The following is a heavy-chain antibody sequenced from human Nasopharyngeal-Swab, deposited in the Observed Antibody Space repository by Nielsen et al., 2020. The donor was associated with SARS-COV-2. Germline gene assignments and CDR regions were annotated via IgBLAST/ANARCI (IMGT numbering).Heavy chain of an antibody. D-gene: IGHD6-13*01. J-gene: IGHJ6*02. Sequence: SETLSLTCAVYGGSFSGYYWSWIRQPPGKGLEWIGEINHSGSTNYNPSLKSRVTISVVTSKNQFSLKLSSVTAADTAVYYCARVKGIAAANYYYGMDVWGQGTTVTVSS. V-gene: IGHV4-34*01. CDR2: INHSGST. CDR1: GGSFSGYY. CDR3: ARVKGIAAANYYYGMDV.